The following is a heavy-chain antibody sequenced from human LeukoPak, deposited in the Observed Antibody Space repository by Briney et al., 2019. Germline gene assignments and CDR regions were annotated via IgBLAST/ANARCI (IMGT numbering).Heavy chain of an antibody. D-gene: IGHD4-23*01. CDR3: ARDRDYGGTFDY. Sequence: GGSLRLSCAASGFTFSSYAMSWVRQAPGKGLEWVSGVSGGGESTYYADSVKGRFTISRDNAKNSPYLQMNSLRAEDTAVYYCARDRDYGGTFDYWGQGTLVTVSS. CDR2: VSGGGEST. V-gene: IGHV3-23*01. CDR1: GFTFSSYA. J-gene: IGHJ4*02.